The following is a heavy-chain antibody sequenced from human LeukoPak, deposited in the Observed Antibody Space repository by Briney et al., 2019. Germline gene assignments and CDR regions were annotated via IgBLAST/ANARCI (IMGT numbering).Heavy chain of an antibody. CDR2: ISRSGTLI. CDR3: AREASLG. Sequence: GGSLRLSCATSGFTFSVYSINWVRQAPGKGLEWVSSISRSGTLIYYADSVKGRFTISRDNAKNSLYLQMNSLSAEDTAVYYCAREASLGWGQGTVVTVSS. J-gene: IGHJ3*01. CDR1: GFTFSVYS. V-gene: IGHV3-21*01.